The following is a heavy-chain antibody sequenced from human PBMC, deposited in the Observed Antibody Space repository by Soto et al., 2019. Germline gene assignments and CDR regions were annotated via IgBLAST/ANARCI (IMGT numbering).Heavy chain of an antibody. V-gene: IGHV3-30*18. CDR3: AKERHTRSSCCFDS. J-gene: IGHJ4*02. CDR2: ISHDDTVK. CDR1: RVTFSNYG. D-gene: IGHD6-19*01. Sequence: QVQLVESGGGVDQPGRSLRLYCAASRVTFSNYGMHWVRQAPGKGLEWVAVISHDDTVKYYADSVKGRFTISRDNFKKTMELKMDSVRAADMVVYYCAKERHTRSSCCFDSWGQGTKVTVSS.